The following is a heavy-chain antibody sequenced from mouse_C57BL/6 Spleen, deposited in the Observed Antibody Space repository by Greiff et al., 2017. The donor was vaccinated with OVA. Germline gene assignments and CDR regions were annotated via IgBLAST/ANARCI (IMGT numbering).Heavy chain of an antibody. Sequence: QVQLQQPGAELVKPGASVKMSCKASGYTFTSYWITWVKQRPGQGLEWIGDIYPGSGSTNYNEKFKSKATLTVDTSSSTAYMQLSSLTSEDSAVDYCASDYCGSGGPYWWFDGWGTGTTVTVSA. D-gene: IGHD1-1*01. CDR1: GYTFTSYW. V-gene: IGHV1-55*01. CDR2: IYPGSGST. J-gene: IGHJ1*03. CDR3: ASDYCGSGGPYWWFDG.